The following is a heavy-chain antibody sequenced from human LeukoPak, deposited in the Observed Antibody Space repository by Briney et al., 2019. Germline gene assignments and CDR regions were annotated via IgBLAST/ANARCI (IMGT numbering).Heavy chain of an antibody. D-gene: IGHD4-17*01. CDR3: ARVSTVTTNYFDY. CDR1: GGSIRSGGYY. J-gene: IGHJ4*02. CDR2: IYYSGST. Sequence: PSQTLSLTCTVSGGSIRSGGYYWSWIRQHPGKGLEWIGYIYYSGSTYYNPSLKSRVTISVDTSKNLFSLKLSSVTAADTAVYYCARVSTVTTNYFDYWGQGTLVTVSS. V-gene: IGHV4-31*03.